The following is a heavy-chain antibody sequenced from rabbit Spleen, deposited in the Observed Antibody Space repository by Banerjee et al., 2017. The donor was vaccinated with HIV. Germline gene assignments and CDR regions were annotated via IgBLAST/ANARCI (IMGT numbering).Heavy chain of an antibody. Sequence: QSLEESGGDLVKPGASLTLTCTASGIDFNSGYYMCWVRQAPRKGLEWIGCIYTGSSGSTYYASWAKGRFTISKTSSTTVTLQVTSLTAADTATYFCARDAGRGDYIDGVFNLWGPGTLVTVS. V-gene: IGHV1S40*01. D-gene: IGHD8-1*01. CDR3: ARDAGRGDYIDGVFNL. J-gene: IGHJ4*01. CDR2: IYTGSSGST. CDR1: GIDFNSGYY.